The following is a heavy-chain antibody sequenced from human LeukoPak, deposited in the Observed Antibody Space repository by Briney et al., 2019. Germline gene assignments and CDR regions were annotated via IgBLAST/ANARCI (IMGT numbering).Heavy chain of an antibody. J-gene: IGHJ4*02. V-gene: IGHV1-46*01. CDR1: GYTFTSYY. Sequence: GASVKVSCEASGYTFTSYYMHWVRQAPGQGREWMGIINPSADSTSYAQKFQGRVTMTRDTSTSTVYMELSSLRSEDTAVYYCARAQSGSYVAGGDYWGQGTLVTVSS. D-gene: IGHD1-26*01. CDR3: ARAQSGSYVAGGDY. CDR2: INPSADST.